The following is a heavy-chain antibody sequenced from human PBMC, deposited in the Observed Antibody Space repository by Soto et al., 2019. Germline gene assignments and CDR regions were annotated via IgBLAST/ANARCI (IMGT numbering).Heavy chain of an antibody. Sequence: GGSLRLSCAASGFTFSSYAMSWVRQAPGKGLEWVSAISGSGGSTYYADSVKGRFTISRDNSKNTLYLQMNSLRAEDTAVYYCAAWPITIFGLVPRFDPWGQGTLVTVSS. V-gene: IGHV3-23*01. D-gene: IGHD3-3*01. J-gene: IGHJ5*02. CDR3: AAWPITIFGLVPRFDP. CDR1: GFTFSSYA. CDR2: ISGSGGST.